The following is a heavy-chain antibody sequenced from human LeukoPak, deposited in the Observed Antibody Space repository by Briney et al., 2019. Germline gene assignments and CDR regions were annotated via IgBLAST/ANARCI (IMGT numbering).Heavy chain of an antibody. V-gene: IGHV4-34*01. D-gene: IGHD6-6*01. CDR3: ARHGLVAARHAFDI. CDR1: VGSFSGYY. J-gene: IGHJ3*02. CDR2: INHSGST. Sequence: PSETLSLTCAVYVGSFSGYYWSWIRQPPGKGLEWIGEINHSGSTNYNPSLNSRVTISVDTSKKQFSLKMNSVSAADTAVYYCARHGLVAARHAFDIWGQGTTVTVSS.